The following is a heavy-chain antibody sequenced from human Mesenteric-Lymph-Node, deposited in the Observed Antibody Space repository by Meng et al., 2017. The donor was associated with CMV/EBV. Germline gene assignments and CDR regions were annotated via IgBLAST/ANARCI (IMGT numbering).Heavy chain of an antibody. D-gene: IGHD3-3*01. CDR2: IYYSGST. V-gene: IGHV4-34*01. CDR3: AREGQGFLEWLLSNYFDY. J-gene: IGHJ4*02. CDR1: GGSFSGNY. Sequence: GSLRLSCAVYGGSFSGNYWSWIRQSPGKGLEWIGSIYYSGSTYYNPSLKSRVTISVDTSKNQFSLKLSSVTAADTAVYYCAREGQGFLEWLLSNYFDYWGQGTLVTVSS.